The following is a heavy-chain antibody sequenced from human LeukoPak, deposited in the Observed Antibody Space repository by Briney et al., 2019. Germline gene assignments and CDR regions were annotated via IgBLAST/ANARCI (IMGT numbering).Heavy chain of an antibody. J-gene: IGHJ4*02. CDR2: ISSSGGYI. Sequence: PGGSLRLSCVASGVTLSNYAMTWVRQAPGKGLEWVSTISSSGGYIYYADSVKGRFAISRDTAKNSLYLQMTSLRVEDTAVYNCARLRDTVTSASDYWGQGTLVTVSS. V-gene: IGHV3-21*06. CDR1: GVTLSNYA. CDR3: ARLRDTVTSASDY. D-gene: IGHD4-17*01.